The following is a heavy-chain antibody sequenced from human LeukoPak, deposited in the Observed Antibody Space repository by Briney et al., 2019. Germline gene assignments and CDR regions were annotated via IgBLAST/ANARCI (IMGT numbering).Heavy chain of an antibody. CDR1: GFTFKSAW. D-gene: IGHD1-1*01. CDR3: RYDTVFY. J-gene: IGHJ4*02. V-gene: IGHV3-15*04. CDR2: IESKSDGATT. Sequence: GGSLRLSCAASGFTFKSAWMSWVRQAPGKGLEWVGRIESKSDGATTLYAAAVKGRFTISRDDSKNTLYLQMKSLKTEDSALYYCRYDTVFYWGQGTRVTVSS.